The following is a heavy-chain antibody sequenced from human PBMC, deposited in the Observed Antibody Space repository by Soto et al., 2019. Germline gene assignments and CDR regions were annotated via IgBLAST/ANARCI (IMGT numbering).Heavy chain of an antibody. CDR2: ISAYNGNT. J-gene: IGHJ6*03. Sequence: ASVKVSCKASGYTFTSYGISWVRQAPGQGLEWMGWISAYNGNTNYAQKLRGRVTMTTDTSTSTAYMELRSLRCDDTAVYYCASEWHYDFWSGYYRGLYYYMDVWGKGTTVTVSS. CDR3: ASEWHYDFWSGYYRGLYYYMDV. CDR1: GYTFTSYG. V-gene: IGHV1-18*01. D-gene: IGHD3-3*01.